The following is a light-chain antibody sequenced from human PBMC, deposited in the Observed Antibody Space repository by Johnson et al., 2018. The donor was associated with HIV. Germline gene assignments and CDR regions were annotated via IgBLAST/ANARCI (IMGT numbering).Light chain of an antibody. Sequence: QSVLTQPPSVSAAPGQKVTISCSGSSSNIGNNYVSWYQQLPGTAPKLLIYENNKRPSGIPDRFSGSKSGTSATLGITGLQTGAEADYYCGTWDSSLSAGDVVGTGTKVPGL. V-gene: IGLV1-51*02. CDR1: SSNIGNNY. J-gene: IGLJ1*01. CDR3: GTWDSSLSAGDV. CDR2: ENN.